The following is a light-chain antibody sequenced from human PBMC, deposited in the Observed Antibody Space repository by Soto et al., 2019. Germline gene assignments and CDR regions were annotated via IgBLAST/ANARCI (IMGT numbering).Light chain of an antibody. CDR3: QQDKSYWT. Sequence: DIQMTQSPSSLSASVGDRVTITCRASQTIGANLNWYRQKPGKAPTLLIHGASNLESGVPSRFSGSGSGTEFTLTISSLQPDDFATYYCQQDKSYWTVGQWTKV. V-gene: IGKV1-5*01. J-gene: IGKJ1*01. CDR2: GAS. CDR1: QTIGAN.